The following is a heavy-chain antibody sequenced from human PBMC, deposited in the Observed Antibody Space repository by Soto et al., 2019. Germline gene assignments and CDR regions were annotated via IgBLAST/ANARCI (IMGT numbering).Heavy chain of an antibody. CDR2: TYFRSKWYD. D-gene: IGHD2-15*01. CDR3: AKEGAASTDYGGSIDY. CDR1: GDSVSSNRAA. J-gene: IGHJ4*02. V-gene: IGHV6-1*01. Sequence: QVQLQQSGPGLVKPSQTLSLTCAISGDSVSSNRAAWNWIRQSPSRGLEWLGRTYFRSKWYDDYAVSMKGRIIINPDTSKNQFVLELKSVTPEDTAVYYCAKEGAASTDYGGSIDYWGQGTLVTVSS.